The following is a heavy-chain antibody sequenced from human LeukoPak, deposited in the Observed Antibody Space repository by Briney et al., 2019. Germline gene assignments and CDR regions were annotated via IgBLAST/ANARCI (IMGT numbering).Heavy chain of an antibody. CDR1: GYTFISYG. D-gene: IGHD3-22*01. V-gene: IGHV1-18*01. Sequence: ASVEVSCKASGYTFISYGISWLRQAPGQGLEWMGWISAHHGNTNYAQKFQGRVTMTTDTSTKTAYIELRSLRSDDTAMYYCARDPSNSSGYHAHFDSWGQGTLVTVSS. CDR2: ISAHHGNT. J-gene: IGHJ4*02. CDR3: ARDPSNSSGYHAHFDS.